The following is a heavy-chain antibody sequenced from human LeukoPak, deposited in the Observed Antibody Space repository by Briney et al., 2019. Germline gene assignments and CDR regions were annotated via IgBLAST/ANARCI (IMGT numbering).Heavy chain of an antibody. CDR3: ARDKRITLIVVDPYDAFDI. V-gene: IGHV3-13*01. CDR2: IGTAGDT. CDR1: GFTFSSYD. Sequence: PGGSLRLSCAASGFTFSSYDMHWVRQATGKGLEWVSAIGTAGDTYYPGSVKGRFTISRENAKNSLYLQMNSLRAGDTAVYYCARDKRITLIVVDPYDAFDIWGQGTMVTVSS. J-gene: IGHJ3*02. D-gene: IGHD3-22*01.